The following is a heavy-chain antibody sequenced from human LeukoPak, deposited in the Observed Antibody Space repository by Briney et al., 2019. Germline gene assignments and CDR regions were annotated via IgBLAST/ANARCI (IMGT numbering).Heavy chain of an antibody. CDR2: IKKDGSEK. Sequence: GGSLRLSCAASGFTFSSYWMSWVRQAPGKGLEWVANIKKDGSEKYYVDSVKGRFTISRDNAKTSLYLQMNSLRAEDTAVYYCARENYYDSSGYYGGDYWGQGTLVTVSS. J-gene: IGHJ4*02. CDR3: ARENYYDSSGYYGGDY. V-gene: IGHV3-7*01. D-gene: IGHD3-22*01. CDR1: GFTFSSYW.